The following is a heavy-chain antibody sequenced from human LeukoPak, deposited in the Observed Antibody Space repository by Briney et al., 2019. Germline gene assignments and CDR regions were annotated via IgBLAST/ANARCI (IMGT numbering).Heavy chain of an antibody. CDR2: IYYSGST. CDR1: GGSISSYY. J-gene: IGHJ4*02. Sequence: SETLSLTCTVSGGSISSYYWSWIRQPPGKGLEWIGYIYYSGSTNYNPSLKSRVTISVDTSKNQFSLKLSSVTAADTAVYYCARGSGWYFFWGQGTLVTVSS. CDR3: ARGSGWYFF. V-gene: IGHV4-59*01. D-gene: IGHD6-19*01.